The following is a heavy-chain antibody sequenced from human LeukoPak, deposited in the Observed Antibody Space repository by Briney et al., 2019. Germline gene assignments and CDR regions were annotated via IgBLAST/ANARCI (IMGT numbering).Heavy chain of an antibody. CDR1: GGSFSGYY. D-gene: IGHD3-9*01. Sequence: SETLSLTCAVYGGSFSGYYWSWIRQPPGKGLEWIGEINHSGSTNYNPSLKSRLTMSEDTSKNQFSLKLSSVTAADTAVYYCARSLRYFADWGQGTLVTVSS. CDR2: INHSGST. V-gene: IGHV4-34*10. CDR3: ARSLRYFAD. J-gene: IGHJ4*02.